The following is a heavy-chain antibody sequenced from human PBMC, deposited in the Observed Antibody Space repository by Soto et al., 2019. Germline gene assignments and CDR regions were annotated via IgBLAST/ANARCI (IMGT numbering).Heavy chain of an antibody. CDR3: ERHSIWLLLSDY. J-gene: IGHJ4*02. D-gene: IGHD3-22*01. Sequence: QLQLQESGPGLVKPSETLSLTCNVSGGSISNSNYYWGWIRQPPGKGLEWIGSIYYTGSTYYNPSLKSRVPISVATSKTQFSLKLDSVTATDTAVYFCERHSIWLLLSDYWGQGSLVTVSS. V-gene: IGHV4-39*01. CDR2: IYYTGST. CDR1: GGSISNSNYY.